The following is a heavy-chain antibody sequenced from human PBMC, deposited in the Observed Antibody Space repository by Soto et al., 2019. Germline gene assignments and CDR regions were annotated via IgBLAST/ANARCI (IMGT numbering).Heavy chain of an antibody. J-gene: IGHJ4*02. D-gene: IGHD6-19*01. V-gene: IGHV1-18*01. Sequence: QVQLVQSGGEVKKPGASVKVSCKASGDTVTNYGISWVRQAPGQGLEWMGWISFYNGNTNYAQKLQGRVTLTTDTSKSTAYMELRNLRSDDAAVYCCAIATSIALAGKENWSQGTLVTVTS. CDR1: GDTVTNYG. CDR3: AIATSIALAGKEN. CDR2: ISFYNGNT.